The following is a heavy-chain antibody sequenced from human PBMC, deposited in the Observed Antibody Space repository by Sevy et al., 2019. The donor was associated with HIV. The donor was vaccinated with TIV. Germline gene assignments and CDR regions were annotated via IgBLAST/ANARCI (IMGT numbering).Heavy chain of an antibody. CDR2: LNPNSGGT. J-gene: IGHJ3*02. Sequence: ASVKVSYKASGYTFTGYYMHWVRQAPGQGLEWMGWLNPNSGGTNYAQKFQGRVTMTRDTSISTAYMELSRLRSDDTAVYYCARAISYSHDAFDIWVQGTMVTVSS. CDR1: GYTFTGYY. CDR3: ARAISYSHDAFDI. D-gene: IGHD2-21*01. V-gene: IGHV1-2*02.